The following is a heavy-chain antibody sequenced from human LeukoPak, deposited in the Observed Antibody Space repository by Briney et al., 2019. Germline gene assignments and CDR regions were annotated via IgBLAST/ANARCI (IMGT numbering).Heavy chain of an antibody. CDR2: IYYSGST. J-gene: IGHJ4*02. V-gene: IGHV4-59*12. D-gene: IGHD3-22*01. CDR1: GGSISSYY. Sequence: PSETLSLTCTVSGGSISSYYWSWIRQPPGKGLEWIGYIYYSGSTNYNPSLKSRVTISVDTSKNQFSLKLSSVTAADTAVYYCARGRDYDSSGKTYYFDYWGQGTLVTVSS. CDR3: ARGRDYDSSGKTYYFDY.